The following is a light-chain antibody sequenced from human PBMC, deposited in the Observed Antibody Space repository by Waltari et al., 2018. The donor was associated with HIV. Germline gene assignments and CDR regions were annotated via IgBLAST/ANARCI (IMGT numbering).Light chain of an antibody. V-gene: IGKV1-9*01. J-gene: IGKJ4*01. CDR1: QGISSY. CDR2: AAS. CDR3: QQLNSYTQIT. Sequence: DIQLTQSPPFLSASVGDRVTITCRSSQGISSYLAWYQQKPGKAPKLLFYAASTLQSGVTSRFSGGGSGTDFTLTISSLQPEDFATYYCQQLNSYTQITFGGGTKVEIK.